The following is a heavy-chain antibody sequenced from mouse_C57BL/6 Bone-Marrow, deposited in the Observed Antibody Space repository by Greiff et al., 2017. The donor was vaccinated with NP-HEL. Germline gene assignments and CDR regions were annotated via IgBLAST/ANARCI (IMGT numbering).Heavy chain of an antibody. V-gene: IGHV1-81*01. Sequence: QVQLQQSGAELARPGASVKLSCKASGYTFTSYGISWVKQRTGQGLEWIGEIYPRSGNTYYNEKFKGKATLTADKSSSTAYMELRSLTSEDSAVYFCARAHYGSSFYAMDYWGQGTTLTVSS. J-gene: IGHJ4*01. D-gene: IGHD1-1*01. CDR1: GYTFTSYG. CDR3: ARAHYGSSFYAMDY. CDR2: IYPRSGNT.